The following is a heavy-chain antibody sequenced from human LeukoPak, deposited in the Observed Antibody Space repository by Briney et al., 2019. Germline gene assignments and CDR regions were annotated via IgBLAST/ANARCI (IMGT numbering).Heavy chain of an antibody. V-gene: IGHV4-39*01. J-gene: IGHJ4*02. CDR1: GGSISSSSYY. D-gene: IGHD6-6*01. Sequence: SETLSLTCTVSGGSISSSSYYWGWIRQPPGKGLEWIGSIYYSGSTYYNPSLKSRVTISVDTSKNQFSLKLSSVTAADTAVYYCARVYHSSSGRAIDYWGQGTLVTVSS. CDR3: ARVYHSSSGRAIDY. CDR2: IYYSGST.